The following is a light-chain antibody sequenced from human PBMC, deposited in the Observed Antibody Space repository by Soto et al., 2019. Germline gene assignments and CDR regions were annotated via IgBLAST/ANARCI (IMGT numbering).Light chain of an antibody. Sequence: DIQMTQSPSSLSASVGDRVTITCRASQSISSYLNWYQQKPGKAPKLLIYDASSLQSGVPSRFSGSGSGTDFTLTISSLQPEDFATYYCQQSYSDPPITFGQGTRLEIK. CDR2: DAS. CDR3: QQSYSDPPIT. CDR1: QSISSY. V-gene: IGKV1-39*01. J-gene: IGKJ5*01.